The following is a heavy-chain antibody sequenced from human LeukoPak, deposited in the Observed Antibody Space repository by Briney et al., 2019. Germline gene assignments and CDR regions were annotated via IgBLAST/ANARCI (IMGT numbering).Heavy chain of an antibody. CDR3: ARINRYGSGGACYVFDN. V-gene: IGHV4-59*02. Sequence: SETLSLTCVVSGGSVSGYYWGWIRQPPGRGLEWIGYVYYSGSTNYNPSFKSRITISVDTSRNQFSLQLSSVTAADTAVYYCARINRYGSGGACYVFDNWGQGTLVAVSS. D-gene: IGHD2-15*01. CDR1: GGSVSGYY. J-gene: IGHJ4*02. CDR2: VYYSGST.